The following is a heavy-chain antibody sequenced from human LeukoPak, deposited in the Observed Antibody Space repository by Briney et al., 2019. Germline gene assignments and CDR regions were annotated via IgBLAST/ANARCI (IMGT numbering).Heavy chain of an antibody. J-gene: IGHJ3*02. CDR2: IYHSGST. CDR3: ARGLELRDAFDI. Sequence: SETLSLTCTVSGYSISSGYYWGWIRQPPGKGLEWIGSIYHSGSTYYNPSLKSRVTISVDTSKNQFSLKLSSVTAADMAVYYCARGLELRDAFDIWGQGTMVTVSS. CDR1: GYSISSGYY. V-gene: IGHV4-38-2*02. D-gene: IGHD1-7*01.